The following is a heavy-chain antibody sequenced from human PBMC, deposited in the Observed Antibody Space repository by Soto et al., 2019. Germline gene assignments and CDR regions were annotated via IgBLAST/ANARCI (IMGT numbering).Heavy chain of an antibody. D-gene: IGHD6-13*01. Sequence: QVQLVQSGAEVKKPGASVKVSCKASGYTFTSYGISWVRQAPGQGLEWMGWISAYNGNTNYAQKLQGRVTMTTDTSTSTAYMELRSLRCVVTAVYYCASTHRYSSSWYHFDYWGQGTLVTVSS. V-gene: IGHV1-18*01. CDR1: GYTFTSYG. CDR3: ASTHRYSSSWYHFDY. J-gene: IGHJ4*02. CDR2: ISAYNGNT.